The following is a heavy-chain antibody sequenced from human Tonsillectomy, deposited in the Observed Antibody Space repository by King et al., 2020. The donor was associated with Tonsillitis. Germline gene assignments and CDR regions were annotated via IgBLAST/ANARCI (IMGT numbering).Heavy chain of an antibody. CDR3: AREGVGGYGLGYDSSGPFDY. CDR2: ISTSSSYI. CDR1: GFTFSTYS. V-gene: IGHV3-21*01. J-gene: IGHJ4*02. Sequence: VQLVESGGGLVKPGGSLRLSCAASGFTFSTYSMNWVRQAPGKGLEWVSSISTSSSYIHYADSVKGRFTISRDNAQNSLYLQMNSLRAEDTAVYYCAREGVGGYGLGYDSSGPFDYWGQGTLVTVSS. D-gene: IGHD3-22*01.